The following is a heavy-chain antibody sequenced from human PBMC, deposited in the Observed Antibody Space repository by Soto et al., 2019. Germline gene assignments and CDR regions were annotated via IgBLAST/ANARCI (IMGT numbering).Heavy chain of an antibody. D-gene: IGHD2-21*01. CDR2: IRGGGDAT. Sequence: EVQLLESGGDSVQPGGSVRLSCAGSGFTFINYAMNWVRQAPGKGLEWVSTIRGGGDATSCADSVRGRFTFSRGNSKNTVTLQMNSLGVDDTAVYYCARKVVGSTSRPDYWYFDLWGRGTLFTVSS. J-gene: IGHJ2*01. V-gene: IGHV3-23*01. CDR3: ARKVVGSTSRPDYWYFDL. CDR1: GFTFINYA.